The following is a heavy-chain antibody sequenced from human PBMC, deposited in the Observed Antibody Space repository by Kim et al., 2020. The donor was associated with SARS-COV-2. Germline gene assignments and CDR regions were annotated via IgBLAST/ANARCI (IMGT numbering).Heavy chain of an antibody. D-gene: IGHD2-2*02. V-gene: IGHV3-30*01. J-gene: IGHJ4*02. CDR3: ASDIVVVPAAITLFDC. Sequence: DPVKGRFTISKDNSKITLYLQVNSLRAEDRAVYYCASDIVVVPAAITLFDCWGQGTLVTVSS.